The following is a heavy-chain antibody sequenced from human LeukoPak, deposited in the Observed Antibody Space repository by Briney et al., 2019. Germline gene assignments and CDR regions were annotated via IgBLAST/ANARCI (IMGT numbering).Heavy chain of an antibody. J-gene: IGHJ6*02. CDR3: ARVLAAADHYYGMDV. V-gene: IGHV1-18*01. D-gene: IGHD6-13*01. CDR1: GYTFTSYG. CDR2: ISAYNGNT. Sequence: ASVKVSCKASGYTFTSYGISWVRQAPGQGLEWMGWISAYNGNTNYAQKLQGRVTMTTDTSTSTAYMGLRSLRSDDTAVYYCARVLAAADHYYGMDVWGQGTTVTVSS.